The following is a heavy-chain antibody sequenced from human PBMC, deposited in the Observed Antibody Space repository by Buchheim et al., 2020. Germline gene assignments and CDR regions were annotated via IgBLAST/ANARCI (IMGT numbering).Heavy chain of an antibody. Sequence: QVQLVQSGAEVKKPGASVKVSCKASGYTFSSNGIGWVRQAPGQGLEWMGWVSTFNGNAHAAQKFQGRVTMTTDTSTHTVYMELTSLTADDTAVFYCVRLAGYSSGWNDYWGQGTL. D-gene: IGHD6-19*01. CDR2: VSTFNGNA. CDR1: GYTFSSNG. CDR3: VRLAGYSSGWNDY. J-gene: IGHJ4*02. V-gene: IGHV1-18*01.